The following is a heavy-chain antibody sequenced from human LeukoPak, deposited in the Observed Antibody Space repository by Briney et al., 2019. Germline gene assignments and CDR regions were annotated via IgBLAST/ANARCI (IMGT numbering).Heavy chain of an antibody. CDR3: ARGYDILTGYSYYFDY. V-gene: IGHV3-74*01. D-gene: IGHD3-9*01. CDR1: GFTFSNNW. CDR2: INSDGRTT. J-gene: IGHJ4*02. Sequence: GGSLRLSCAASGFTFSNNWMHWVRQAPGKGLVWVSRINSDGRTTTYADSVKGRFTISRDNAKDSLYLQMNSPRAEDTAVYYCARGYDILTGYSYYFDYWGQGTLVTVSS.